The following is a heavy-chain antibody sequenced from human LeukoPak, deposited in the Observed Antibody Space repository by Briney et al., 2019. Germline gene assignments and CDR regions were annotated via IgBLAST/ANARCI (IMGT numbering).Heavy chain of an antibody. CDR2: IYYSGST. D-gene: IGHD1-26*01. Sequence: SETLSLTCTVSGGSISSSSYYWGWIRQAPGKGLEWIGSIYYSGSTYFNPSLKSRVTISVDTSKNQFSLKLSSVTAADTAVYYCARESYFRTYFDYWGQGTLVTVSS. J-gene: IGHJ4*02. V-gene: IGHV4-39*07. CDR1: GGSISSSSYY. CDR3: ARESYFRTYFDY.